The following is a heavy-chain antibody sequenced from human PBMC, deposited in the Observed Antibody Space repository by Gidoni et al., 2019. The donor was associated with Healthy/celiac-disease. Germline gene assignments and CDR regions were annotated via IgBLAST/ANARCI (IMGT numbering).Heavy chain of an antibody. D-gene: IGHD4-17*01. CDR3: ARVPAYGDPIDY. CDR2: INQDGSEK. V-gene: IGHV3-7*01. J-gene: IGHJ4*02. Sequence: EVQLVVSGGGLVQPGGSLRLSCAASGFTFSSYWMRWVRRAPGKGLEWVANINQDGSEKYYVDSVKGRFTISRDHAKNSLYLQMNSLRAEDTAVYYCARVPAYGDPIDYWGQGTLVTVSS. CDR1: GFTFSSYW.